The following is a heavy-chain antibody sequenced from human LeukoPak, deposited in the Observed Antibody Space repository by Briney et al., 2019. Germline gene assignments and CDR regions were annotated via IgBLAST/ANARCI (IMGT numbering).Heavy chain of an antibody. CDR3: ARTCGGDCYILDS. D-gene: IGHD2-21*02. J-gene: IGHJ4*02. V-gene: IGHV1-2*02. Sequence: ASVKVSCKASGYTFSAYYMYWVREAPGQGLEWVGWINPYTGDTKYAQNFQGRVTMTRDTSISTVYMEVSRLRSDDTAAYYCARTCGGDCYILDSWGQGTLVTVSS. CDR1: GYTFSAYY. CDR2: INPYTGDT.